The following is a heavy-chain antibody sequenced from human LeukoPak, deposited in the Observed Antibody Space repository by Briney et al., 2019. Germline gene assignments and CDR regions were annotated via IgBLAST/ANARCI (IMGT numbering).Heavy chain of an antibody. D-gene: IGHD1-26*01. CDR3: ARVFIPGAHPIDY. Sequence: SGGSLRLSCAASGFTFSSYGMHWVRQAPGKGLEWVAVISYDGSNKYYADSVKGRFTISRDNSKNTLYLQMNSLRAEDTAVYYCARVFIPGAHPIDYWGQGTLVTVSS. J-gene: IGHJ4*02. CDR1: GFTFSSYG. V-gene: IGHV3-30*03. CDR2: ISYDGSNK.